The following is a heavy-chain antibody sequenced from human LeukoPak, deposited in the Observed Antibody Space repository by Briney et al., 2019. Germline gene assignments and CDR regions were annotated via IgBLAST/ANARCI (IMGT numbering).Heavy chain of an antibody. J-gene: IGHJ4*02. Sequence: ASVKVSCKASGYTFTGYYMHWVRQAPGQGLEWMGWINPNSGGTNYAQKFQGRVTMTRDTSISTVYMELSRLRSDDTAVYYCARGPGYYKPIDYWGQGTLVTVSS. CDR1: GYTFTGYY. D-gene: IGHD3-9*01. CDR3: ARGPGYYKPIDY. V-gene: IGHV1-2*02. CDR2: INPNSGGT.